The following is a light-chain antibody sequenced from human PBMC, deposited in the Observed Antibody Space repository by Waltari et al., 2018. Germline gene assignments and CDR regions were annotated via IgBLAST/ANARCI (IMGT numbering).Light chain of an antibody. J-gene: IGLJ3*02. Sequence: QSVLTQPPSVSGTPGQRVTISCSGSNSNIGGNSVNWYQQVPGTAPKLLIYNDNQGPSGVPDRFPASNSGTSASLAITGLQSEDEADYYCAVWDDSLGGVFGGGTKLTVL. CDR2: NDN. V-gene: IGLV1-44*01. CDR1: NSNIGGNS. CDR3: AVWDDSLGGV.